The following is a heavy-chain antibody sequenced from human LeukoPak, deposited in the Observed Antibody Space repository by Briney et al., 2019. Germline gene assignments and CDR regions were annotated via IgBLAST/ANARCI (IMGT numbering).Heavy chain of an antibody. CDR3: ARGIHPYGDYVGLDS. V-gene: IGHV4-4*07. J-gene: IGHJ4*02. CDR1: GGSISNHY. CDR2: IESSGGT. Sequence: SETLSLTCTVSGGSISNHYWSWIRQPAGKGLEWIGRIESSGGTNYNPSLKSRVTMSVDMSKNQFSLKLNSVTAADTAVYYCARGIHPYGDYVGLDSWGQGTLVTVSS. D-gene: IGHD4-17*01.